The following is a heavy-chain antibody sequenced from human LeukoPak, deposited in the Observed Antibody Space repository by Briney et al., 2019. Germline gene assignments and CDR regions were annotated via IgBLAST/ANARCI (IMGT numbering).Heavy chain of an antibody. D-gene: IGHD3-9*01. J-gene: IGHJ4*02. Sequence: GASVKVPCKTSGYSFTSYAMNWVRQAPGQGLEWMGWISTGNPTYAQGFTGRFVFSLDTSVSTAYLQISSLKAEDTAVYYCARGDWSRWGQGTLVTVSS. V-gene: IGHV7-4-1*02. CDR3: ARGDWSR. CDR1: GYSFTSYA. CDR2: ISTGNP.